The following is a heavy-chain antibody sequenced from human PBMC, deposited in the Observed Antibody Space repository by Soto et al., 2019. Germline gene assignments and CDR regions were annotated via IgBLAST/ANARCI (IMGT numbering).Heavy chain of an antibody. D-gene: IGHD6-6*01. CDR1: GFTFSSYA. J-gene: IGHJ4*02. CDR3: AAYSSSSSFGYY. CDR2: IDGGGGST. V-gene: IGHV3-23*01. Sequence: GGSLRLSCAASGFTFSSYAMSWVRQAPGKGLEWVSSIDGGGGSTYYADSVRGRFTISRDNSKNTLSLQMNNLRAEDTAVYYCAAYSSSSSFGYYWGQGTQVTVSS.